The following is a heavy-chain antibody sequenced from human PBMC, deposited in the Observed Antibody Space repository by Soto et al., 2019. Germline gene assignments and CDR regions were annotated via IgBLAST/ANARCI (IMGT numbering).Heavy chain of an antibody. CDR2: IGASGDIT. CDR1: GFSFTNFA. V-gene: IGHV3-23*01. Sequence: GGSLRLSCAASGFSFTNFAMSWVRQAPGRGLEWVAGIGASGDITWYADSVKGRLSISRDNSKNTLYLQLNSLRFEDTAVYYCAKDDFTDRGDDYFDYWGPGTLVTVSS. D-gene: IGHD2-21*02. CDR3: AKDDFTDRGDDYFDY. J-gene: IGHJ4*02.